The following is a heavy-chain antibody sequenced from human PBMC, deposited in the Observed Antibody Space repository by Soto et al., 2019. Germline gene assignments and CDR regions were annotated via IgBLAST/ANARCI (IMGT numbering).Heavy chain of an antibody. Sequence: PSETLSLTCTVSGGSISSSSYYWGWIRKPPGKGLEWIGSIYYSGSTYYNPSLKSRVTISVDTSKNQFSLKLSSVTAADTAVYYCARRLYYDSSGFEGGGMDVWGQGTTVTVSS. V-gene: IGHV4-39*01. CDR3: ARRLYYDSSGFEGGGMDV. J-gene: IGHJ6*02. CDR2: IYYSGST. D-gene: IGHD3-22*01. CDR1: GGSISSSSYY.